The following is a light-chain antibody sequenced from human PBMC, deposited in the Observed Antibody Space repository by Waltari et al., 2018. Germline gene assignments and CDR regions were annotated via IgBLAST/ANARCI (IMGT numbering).Light chain of an antibody. CDR2: EVS. J-gene: IGLJ2*01. CDR3: TSYAGSNILV. V-gene: IGLV2-8*01. CDR1: SSDVGGHNF. Sequence: QSALTQPPSASGSPGQSVTISCTGTSSDVGGHNFVSWYQQHPGKVPKLMIHEVSKRPSGVPDRFSGSKSVDTASLTVSGLQAEDEADYYCTSYAGSNILVFGGGTKLTVL.